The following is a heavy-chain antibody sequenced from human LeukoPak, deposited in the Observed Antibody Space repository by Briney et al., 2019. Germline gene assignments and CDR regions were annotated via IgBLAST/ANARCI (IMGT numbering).Heavy chain of an antibody. Sequence: SETLSLTCTVSGDSMSDYFWTWIRQPPGKGLEWIGYAADSGSTNYNPSLKSRVTISVDTSKNQFSLKLSSVTAADTAVYYCARTTMVRGTYYMDVWGKGTSVTISS. D-gene: IGHD3-10*01. V-gene: IGHV4-59*01. J-gene: IGHJ6*03. CDR2: AADSGST. CDR3: ARTTMVRGTYYMDV. CDR1: GDSMSDYF.